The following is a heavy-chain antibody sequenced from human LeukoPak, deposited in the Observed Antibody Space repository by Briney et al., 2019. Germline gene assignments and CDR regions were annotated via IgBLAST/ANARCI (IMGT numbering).Heavy chain of an antibody. D-gene: IGHD3-3*01. V-gene: IGHV1-18*01. J-gene: IGHJ6*02. Sequence: ASVKASCKASGYTFTSYGISWVRQAPGQGLEWMGWISAYNGNTNYAQKFQGRVTMTTDTSTSTAYMELRSLRSDDTAVYYCARDLPGIFGVVTITYYYYYYGMDVWGQGTTVTVSS. CDR1: GYTFTSYG. CDR2: ISAYNGNT. CDR3: ARDLPGIFGVVTITYYYYYYGMDV.